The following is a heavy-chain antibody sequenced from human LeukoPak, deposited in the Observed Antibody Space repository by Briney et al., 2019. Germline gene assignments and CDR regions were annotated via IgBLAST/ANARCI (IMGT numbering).Heavy chain of an antibody. CDR3: ARDYPYYDILTGYYGPLDY. V-gene: IGHV1-3*01. Sequence: ASVKVSCKASGYTFTSYAMHWVRQAPGQRLEWMGWINAGNGNTKYSQKFQGRVTITRDTSASTAYVELSSLRSEDTAVYYCARDYPYYDILTGYYGPLDYWGQGTLVTVSS. J-gene: IGHJ4*02. CDR2: INAGNGNT. D-gene: IGHD3-9*01. CDR1: GYTFTSYA.